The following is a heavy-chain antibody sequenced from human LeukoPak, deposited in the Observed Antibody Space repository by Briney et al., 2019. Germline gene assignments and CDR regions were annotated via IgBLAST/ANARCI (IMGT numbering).Heavy chain of an antibody. V-gene: IGHV3-48*02. CDR3: ARDHDWAFHY. D-gene: IGHD3-9*01. Sequence: GGSLRLSCAASGFPFGDYVMSWVRQAPGKGLEWIAYINHNAETIYYADSVKGRFTISRGNAKNSLSLQMNSLRDEDTAVYYCARDHDWAFHYWGQGTRVTVSS. J-gene: IGHJ4*02. CDR1: GFPFGDYV. CDR2: INHNAETI.